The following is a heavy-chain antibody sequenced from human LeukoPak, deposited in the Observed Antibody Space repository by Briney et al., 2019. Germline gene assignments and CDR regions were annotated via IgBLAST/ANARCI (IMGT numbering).Heavy chain of an antibody. Sequence: SETLSLTCTVSGYSISSGYYWGRIRPPPGKGLEWIGSIYHSGSTYYNPSLKSRVTISVDTSKNQFSLKLSSVTAADTAVYYCARDGYIYSSGYYYFDYWGQGTLVTVSS. CDR3: ARDGYIYSSGYYYFDY. J-gene: IGHJ4*02. D-gene: IGHD3-22*01. CDR1: GYSISSGYY. V-gene: IGHV4-38-2*02. CDR2: IYHSGST.